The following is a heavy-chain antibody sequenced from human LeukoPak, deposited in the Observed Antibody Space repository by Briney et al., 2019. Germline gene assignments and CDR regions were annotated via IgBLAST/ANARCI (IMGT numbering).Heavy chain of an antibody. D-gene: IGHD3-22*01. V-gene: IGHV4-4*02. CDR3: AREVGYDSSGYHNDY. Sequence: PSETLSLTCAVSGGSISSSNWWSWVRQPPGKGLEWIGEIYHSGSTNYNPSLKSRVTISVDKSKNQFSLKLSSVTAADTAVYYCAREVGYDSSGYHNDYWGQGTLVTVSS. J-gene: IGHJ4*02. CDR2: IYHSGST. CDR1: GGSISSSNW.